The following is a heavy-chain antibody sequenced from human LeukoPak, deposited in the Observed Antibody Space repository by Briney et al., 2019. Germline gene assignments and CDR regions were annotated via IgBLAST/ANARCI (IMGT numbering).Heavy chain of an antibody. CDR2: IKQDGSEK. CDR1: GFTFSSYW. D-gene: IGHD4-17*01. J-gene: IGHJ3*02. Sequence: GGSLRLSCAASGFTFSSYWMSWVRQAPGKGLEWVANIKQDGSEKYYVDSVKGRFTISRDNAKNSLYLQMNSLRAEDTAVYYCARAYGDSTWDAFDIWGQGTMVTVSS. V-gene: IGHV3-7*03. CDR3: ARAYGDSTWDAFDI.